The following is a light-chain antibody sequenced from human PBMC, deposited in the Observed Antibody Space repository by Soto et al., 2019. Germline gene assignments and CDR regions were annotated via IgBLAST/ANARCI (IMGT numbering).Light chain of an antibody. CDR3: SSYTTSNTRQIV. V-gene: IGLV2-14*03. J-gene: IGLJ1*01. Sequence: LTQPASVSGSPGQSITISCTGTSSDVGGYNYVSWYQHHPGKAPKLIIFDVSNRPSGVSNPFSGSKSGNTASLTISGLQPEDEADYYCSSYTTSNTRQIVFGTGTKVTVL. CDR1: SSDVGGYNY. CDR2: DVS.